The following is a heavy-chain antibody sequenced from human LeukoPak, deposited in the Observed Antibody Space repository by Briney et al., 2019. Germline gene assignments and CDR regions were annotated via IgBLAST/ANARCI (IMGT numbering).Heavy chain of an antibody. J-gene: IGHJ4*02. D-gene: IGHD3-10*01. CDR2: IYSCGST. Sequence: GGSLRLSCAASGFTDRSNYMSWVPQAPGKGLEWVSVIYSCGSTYYADSVKGRFTITRDNSKNPLYLQMTSPRAEDTAVYYCARDRYYGSGSYHDWGQGTLVTVSS. CDR3: ARDRYYGSGSYHD. V-gene: IGHV3-53*01. CDR1: GFTDRSNY.